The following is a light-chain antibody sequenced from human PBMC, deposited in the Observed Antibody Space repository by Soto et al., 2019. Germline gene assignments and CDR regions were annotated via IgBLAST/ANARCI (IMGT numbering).Light chain of an antibody. CDR3: QQYGSSPRT. CDR2: GAS. CDR1: PSVSSSY. J-gene: IGKJ1*01. V-gene: IGKV3-20*01. Sequence: EIVLTQSPGTLSLSPGERATLSCRASPSVSSSYLAWYQQKPGQAPRLLIYGASSRATGIPDRFSGSGSGTDFNLTISRLEPEDFELYYCQQYGSSPRTFGQGTKVDIK.